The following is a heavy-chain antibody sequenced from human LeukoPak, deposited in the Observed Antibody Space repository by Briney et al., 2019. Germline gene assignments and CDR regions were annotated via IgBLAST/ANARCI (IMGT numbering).Heavy chain of an antibody. CDR2: IYYSGST. CDR3: ARQFSSGRGSDAFDI. D-gene: IGHD6-19*01. Sequence: PSETLPLTCTVSGGSISSSSYYWGWIRQPPGKGLEWIGSIYYSGSTYYNPSLKSRVTISVDTSKNQFSLKLSSVTAADTAVYYCARQFSSGRGSDAFDIWGQGTMVTVSS. V-gene: IGHV4-39*01. J-gene: IGHJ3*02. CDR1: GGSISSSSYY.